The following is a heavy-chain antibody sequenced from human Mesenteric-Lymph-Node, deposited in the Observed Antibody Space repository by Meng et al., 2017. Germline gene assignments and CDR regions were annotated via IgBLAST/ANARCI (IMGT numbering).Heavy chain of an antibody. D-gene: IGHD6-19*01. CDR1: GYTFTRYP. Sequence: QVQLVPSGSELKKPGASVKVSCKASGYTFTRYPMNWVRQAPGQGLEWMGWISTNTGNPTYAQGFTGRFVFSVDTSVSTAYLQISSLKAEDTAVYYCGTLKYTSGFYGPAYWGQGALVTVSS. J-gene: IGHJ4*02. CDR3: GTLKYTSGFYGPAY. CDR2: ISTNTGNP. V-gene: IGHV7-4-1*02.